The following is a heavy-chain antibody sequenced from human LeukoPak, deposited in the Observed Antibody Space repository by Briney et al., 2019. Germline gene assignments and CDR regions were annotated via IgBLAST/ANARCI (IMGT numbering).Heavy chain of an antibody. CDR1: GFTFSNAW. J-gene: IGHJ4*02. CDR3: AKDRAQQLVLDF. CDR2: IIGSGSST. Sequence: GGSLRLSCAASGFTFSNAWMSWVRQAPGKGLEWVSAIIGSGSSTYYADSVKGRFTISRDNSKNTLFLQMNSLRAEDTAVYYCAKDRAQQLVLDFWGQGTLVTVSS. D-gene: IGHD6-13*01. V-gene: IGHV3-23*01.